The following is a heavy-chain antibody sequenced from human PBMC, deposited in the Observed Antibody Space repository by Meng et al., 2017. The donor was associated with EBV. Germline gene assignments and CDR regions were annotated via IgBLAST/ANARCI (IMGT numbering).Heavy chain of an antibody. D-gene: IGHD6-19*01. CDR2: INHNSDGT. Sequence: VQHVASGAEGQQPGASLHGSFKASGYTCTGYDRHWVRQAPGQGLEWMGRINHNSDGTNYEQMFQGRVTMTRDTSISTAYMELIRLRSADAAVYYCARVGIAVAGTGDYWGQGTLVTVSS. CDR3: ARVGIAVAGTGDY. V-gene: IGHV1-2*06. CDR1: GYTCTGYD. J-gene: IGHJ4*02.